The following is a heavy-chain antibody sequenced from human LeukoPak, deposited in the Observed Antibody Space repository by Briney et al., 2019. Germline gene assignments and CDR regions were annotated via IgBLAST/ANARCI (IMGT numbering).Heavy chain of an antibody. CDR3: ARDRYTVVSWYFDL. D-gene: IGHD4-23*01. Sequence: PSETLSLTCTVSGAFISSGGYYWSWIRQHPGKGLEWIGYIYYSGSTYYNPSLKSRVTISVDTSKNQFSLKLSSVTAADTAVYYCARDRYTVVSWYFDLWGRGTLVTVSS. J-gene: IGHJ2*01. CDR2: IYYSGST. CDR1: GAFISSGGYY. V-gene: IGHV4-31*03.